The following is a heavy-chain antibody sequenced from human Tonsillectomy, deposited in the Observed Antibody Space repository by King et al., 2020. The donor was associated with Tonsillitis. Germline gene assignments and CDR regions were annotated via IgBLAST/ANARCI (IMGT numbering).Heavy chain of an antibody. V-gene: IGHV4-61*02. D-gene: IGHD6-13*01. CDR1: GDSISSANHH. J-gene: IGHJ4*02. Sequence: LQLQESGPGLLQPSQTLSLTCTVSGDSISSANHHGNWIRHPAGQGPECIGLIYTIGSTTYNPTLKRRFTMSLDTSMIQFSLKLTALTAADTAVYYCTRGLQDSWESHGYWGQGTVVTVSS. CDR2: IYTIGST. CDR3: TRGLQDSWESHGY.